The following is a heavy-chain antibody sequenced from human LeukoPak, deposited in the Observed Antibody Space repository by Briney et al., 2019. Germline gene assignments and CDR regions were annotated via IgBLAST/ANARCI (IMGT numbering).Heavy chain of an antibody. CDR3: ARSKQLVRFLDY. D-gene: IGHD6-6*01. Sequence: ASVKVSCKASGYTFTGYYVHWVRQAPGQGLEWMAWINPSSGVTKYAQKFQSRVTMTSDTSINTAYMELTRLRSDDTAVYYCARSKQLVRFLDYWGQGSLVTVSS. CDR1: GYTFTGYY. J-gene: IGHJ4*02. V-gene: IGHV1-2*02. CDR2: INPSSGVT.